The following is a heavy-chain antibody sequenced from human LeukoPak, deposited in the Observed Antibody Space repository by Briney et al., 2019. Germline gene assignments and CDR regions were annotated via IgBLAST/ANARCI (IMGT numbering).Heavy chain of an antibody. Sequence: GGSLRLSCAASGFTFSRNGMTWVRQAPGKGLEWVSAISGSGGNTYYADSVKGRFTISRDNSKNTLYLQMNSLRAEDTAVYYCAKDPGLGGAYFDYWGQGTLVTVSS. J-gene: IGHJ4*02. D-gene: IGHD4/OR15-4a*01. CDR1: GFTFSRNG. CDR3: AKDPGLGGAYFDY. CDR2: ISGSGGNT. V-gene: IGHV3-23*01.